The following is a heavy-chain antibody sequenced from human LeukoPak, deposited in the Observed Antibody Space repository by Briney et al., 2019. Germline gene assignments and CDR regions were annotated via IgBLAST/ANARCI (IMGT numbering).Heavy chain of an antibody. CDR3: ATGLTRGSENRYFCYSGLDV. J-gene: IGHJ6*02. V-gene: IGHV1-24*01. CDR2: FDPDYGEA. CDR1: GYTLSEFS. Sequence: ASVKVSCKVSGYTLSEFSIHWVRQAPGKGLEWVGGFDPDYGEAFPAQKFQGTVTMTEDTSTATVFMELTSLRSEDTAVYYCATGLTRGSENRYFCYSGLDVWGQGTPVTVSS. D-gene: IGHD2-15*01.